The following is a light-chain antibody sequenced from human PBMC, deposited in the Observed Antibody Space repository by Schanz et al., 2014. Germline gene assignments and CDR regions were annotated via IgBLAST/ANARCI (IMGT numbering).Light chain of an antibody. CDR1: QTVISGY. J-gene: IGKJ4*01. CDR3: QQRSNWPPSLT. CDR2: AAS. Sequence: ENVLTQSPGTLSLSPGERATLSCRASQTVISGYLAWYQQKPGQTPRLLIYAASTRAPGIPDRFSGSGSGTDFTLTISSLEPEDFAVYYCQQRSNWPPSLTFGGGTKVEIK. V-gene: IGKV3D-20*02.